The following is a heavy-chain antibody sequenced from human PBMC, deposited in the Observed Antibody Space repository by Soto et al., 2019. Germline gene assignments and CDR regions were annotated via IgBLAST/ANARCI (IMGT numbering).Heavy chain of an antibody. J-gene: IGHJ3*01. D-gene: IGHD2-2*01. CDR1: GFTFSNSW. CDR3: ARPQYLPDDVFDV. V-gene: IGHV3-74*01. Sequence: PXVSMRLPCAPSGFTFSNSWMQWVRQAPGKGLVWVSRINSDGSSTSHADSVKGRFTISRDNAKNTLYLQMSSLRAEDTAVYYCARPQYLPDDVFDVWGRGTVVTVSS. CDR2: INSDGSST.